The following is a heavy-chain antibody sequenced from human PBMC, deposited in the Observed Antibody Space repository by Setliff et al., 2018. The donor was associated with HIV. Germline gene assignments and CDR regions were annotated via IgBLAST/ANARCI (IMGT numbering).Heavy chain of an antibody. CDR3: ARPTGYSSSWYPLDAFDI. Sequence: GGSLRLSCAASGFTFSSYAMSWVRQAPEKGLEWVSYISSSSSTIYYADSVKGRFTISRDNAKNSLYLQMNSLRAEDTAVYYCARPTGYSSSWYPLDAFDIWGQGTMVTVSS. V-gene: IGHV3-48*01. CDR2: ISSSSSTI. D-gene: IGHD6-13*01. CDR1: GFTFSSYA. J-gene: IGHJ3*02.